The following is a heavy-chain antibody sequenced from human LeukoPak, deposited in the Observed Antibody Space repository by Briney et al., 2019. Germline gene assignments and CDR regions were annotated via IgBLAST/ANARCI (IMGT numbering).Heavy chain of an antibody. Sequence: ASVKVSCKASGYTFTGYYMNWVRQAPGQGLEWMGWINPNTGDIIYAQKFQGRVTMTRDTSISTAYMELTILRSNDTAVYYCVSGSYGVSANGMDVWGQGTMVTVSS. D-gene: IGHD1-1*01. V-gene: IGHV1-2*02. J-gene: IGHJ6*02. CDR1: GYTFTGYY. CDR2: INPNTGDI. CDR3: VSGSYGVSANGMDV.